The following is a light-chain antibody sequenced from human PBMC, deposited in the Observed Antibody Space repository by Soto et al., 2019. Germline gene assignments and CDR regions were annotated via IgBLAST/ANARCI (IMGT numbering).Light chain of an antibody. Sequence: QSVLTQPPSASGSPGQSVTISCTGTSSDVGGYNYVSWYQQHPGKAPKLMIYEVSKRPTGVPDRFSGSKSGNTASLTVSGLQAEDEADYYCCSYAGSNNHVEFGGETKVTVL. J-gene: IGLJ2*01. CDR3: CSYAGSNNHVE. V-gene: IGLV2-8*01. CDR1: SSDVGGYNY. CDR2: EVS.